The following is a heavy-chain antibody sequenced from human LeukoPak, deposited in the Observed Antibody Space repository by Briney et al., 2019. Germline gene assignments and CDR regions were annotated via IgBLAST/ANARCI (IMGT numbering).Heavy chain of an antibody. D-gene: IGHD5-12*01. V-gene: IGHV1-2*02. Sequence: ASVKVSCKASGYTFTGYYMHWVRQAPGQGLEWMGWINPNSGDTNYAQKFQGRVTMTRDTSFNTAYMELSRLRTDDTAVYYCAKNPYEYYFDYWGQGTLVTVSS. CDR1: GYTFTGYY. J-gene: IGHJ4*02. CDR2: INPNSGDT. CDR3: AKNPYEYYFDY.